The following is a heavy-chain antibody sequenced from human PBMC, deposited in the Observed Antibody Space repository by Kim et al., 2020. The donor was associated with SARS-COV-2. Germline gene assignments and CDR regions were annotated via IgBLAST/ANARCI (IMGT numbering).Heavy chain of an antibody. CDR2: INGDGKST. D-gene: IGHD3-16*01. Sequence: GGSLRLSCAASGLTLSTYWMHWVRQAPGKGLVWVSHINGDGKSTTYADSVKGRFTISTDNAKNTLYLQMNNLRAEDTAVYYCARDGSYGNFDLWGQGTLVTVSS. CDR3: ARDGSYGNFDL. V-gene: IGHV3-74*01. CDR1: GLTLSTYW. J-gene: IGHJ4*02.